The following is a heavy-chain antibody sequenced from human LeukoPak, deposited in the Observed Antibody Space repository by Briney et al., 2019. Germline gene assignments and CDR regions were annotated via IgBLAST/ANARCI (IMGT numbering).Heavy chain of an antibody. D-gene: IGHD3-22*01. CDR3: AGEGHYYDSTGYYYGGEDY. Sequence: PSETLSLTCTVSGGSINNYYWSWIRQPPGKGLEWIGYIYYSGSTNYNPSLKSRVTISLDTSKNQFSLKLSSVTAADTAVYYCAGEGHYYDSTGYYYGGEDYWGQGTLVTVSS. J-gene: IGHJ4*02. V-gene: IGHV4-59*01. CDR1: GGSINNYY. CDR2: IYYSGST.